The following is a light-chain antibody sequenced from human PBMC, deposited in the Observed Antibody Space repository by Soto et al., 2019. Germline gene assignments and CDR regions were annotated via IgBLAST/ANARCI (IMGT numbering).Light chain of an antibody. J-gene: IGLJ1*01. Sequence: QSVLTQTPSASATPGQRVTISCSGTNSNIGSNTITWYQQLPGTAPKRLIHSNNQRPSGVPDRFSASKSGTSASLAISGLQSEDEADYYCAAWDDSLNGYVFGTRTKVTVL. V-gene: IGLV1-44*01. CDR1: NSNIGSNT. CDR2: SNN. CDR3: AAWDDSLNGYV.